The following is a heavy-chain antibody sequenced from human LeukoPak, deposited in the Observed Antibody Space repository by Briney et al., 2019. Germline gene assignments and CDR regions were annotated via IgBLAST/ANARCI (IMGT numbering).Heavy chain of an antibody. V-gene: IGHV4-39*07. CDR2: IYYSGST. CDR1: GGSISSSSYY. D-gene: IGHD6-13*01. J-gene: IGHJ6*03. Sequence: SETLSLTCTVSGGSISSSSYYWGWIRQPPGKGLEWIGSIYYSGSTYYNPSLKSRVTISVDTSKNQFSLKLSSVTAADTAVYYCARVGYSSSWYGGYYYYYMDVWGKGTTVTISS. CDR3: ARVGYSSSWYGGYYYYYMDV.